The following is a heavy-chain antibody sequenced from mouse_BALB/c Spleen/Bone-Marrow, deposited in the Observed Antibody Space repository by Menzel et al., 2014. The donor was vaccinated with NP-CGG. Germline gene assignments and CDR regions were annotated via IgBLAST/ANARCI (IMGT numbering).Heavy chain of an antibody. CDR2: ISSGSSTI. V-gene: IGHV5-17*02. Sequence: EVQLVESGGGLVQPGGSRKLSCAASGFTFSSFGMHWVRQAPERGLEWVAYISSGSSTIFYADTVKGRFTISRDNPKNALFLQKPSLRSEDTAMYYCTRVGNWEDFYYWGQGTTLTVSS. D-gene: IGHD4-1*01. J-gene: IGHJ2*01. CDR3: TRVGNWEDFYY. CDR1: GFTFSSFG.